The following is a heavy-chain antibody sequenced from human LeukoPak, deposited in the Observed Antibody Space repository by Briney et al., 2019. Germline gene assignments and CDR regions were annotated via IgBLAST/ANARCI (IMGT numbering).Heavy chain of an antibody. CDR2: IKKDGSEK. CDR1: GFSFSTYW. CDR3: ARGLVLCDY. J-gene: IGHJ4*02. D-gene: IGHD2/OR15-2a*01. Sequence: GGSLRLSCAASGFSFSTYWMSWVRQAPGKGLEWVANIKKDGSEKYYVDSVRGRFTISRDNAKNSLFLQMNSLRAEDTAVYYCARGLVLCDYWGQGTLVTVSS. V-gene: IGHV3-7*05.